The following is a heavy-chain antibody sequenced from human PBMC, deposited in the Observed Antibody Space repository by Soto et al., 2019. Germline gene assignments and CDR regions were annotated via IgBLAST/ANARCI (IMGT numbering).Heavy chain of an antibody. CDR1: GFTFRTYA. Sequence: EVQLLESGGGQIQPGGSLRLSCAASGFTFRTYAMTWFRQAPGKGLEWVSAISGSDGTFYANSVKGRFTISRDNAKNTLYLQMNSLRVEDTAVYYCASDLSGRADVWGQGTTVTVSS. CDR2: ISGSDGT. V-gene: IGHV3-23*01. CDR3: ASDLSGRADV. J-gene: IGHJ6*02. D-gene: IGHD2-21*01.